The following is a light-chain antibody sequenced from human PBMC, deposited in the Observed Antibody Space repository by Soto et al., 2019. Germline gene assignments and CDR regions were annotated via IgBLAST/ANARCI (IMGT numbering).Light chain of an antibody. CDR3: SEHYRRLLA. J-gene: IGKJ4*01. Sequence: DIQMTQSPSSLSASVGDTVTITCRASQNIGNYLSWYQQRPGKAPRLLIYEAFTFQIGVPSRFSGSAIGTEFPITLSNLPPDHFATYHCSEHYRRLLAFRGGTRVDLK. CDR1: QNIGNY. CDR2: EAF. V-gene: IGKV1-39*01.